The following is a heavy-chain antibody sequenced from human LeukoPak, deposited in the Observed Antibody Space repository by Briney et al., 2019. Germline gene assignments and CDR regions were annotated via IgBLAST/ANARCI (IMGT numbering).Heavy chain of an antibody. CDR1: GGSISSGDYY. CDR3: ARVEAMELFDY. V-gene: IGHV4-30-4*01. J-gene: IGHJ4*02. Sequence: SETLSLTCTVSGGSISSGDYYWSWIRQPPGKGLEWIGYIYYSGCTYYNPSLKSRVTISVDTSKNQFSLKLSSVTAADTAVYYCARVEAMELFDYWGQGTLVTVSS. CDR2: IYYSGCT. D-gene: IGHD1-7*01.